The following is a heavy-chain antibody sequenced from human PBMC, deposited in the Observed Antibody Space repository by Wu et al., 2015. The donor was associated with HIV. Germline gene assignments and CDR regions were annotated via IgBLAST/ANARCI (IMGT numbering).Heavy chain of an antibody. J-gene: IGHJ6*02. V-gene: IGHV1-69*05. CDR1: GDGFTSYA. Sequence: QAQLLQFGAEVKKPGSSVKVTCKASGDGFTSYAVSWVRQAPGQGLEWMGGINPLFGTTRHAQKFQDRMTITTDEAKTIVYLKLDSLRFDDAAVYYCARNTDSVATSLYSLGVWGQGTTVTVSS. CDR3: ARNTDSVATSLYSLGV. D-gene: IGHD6-19*01. CDR2: INPLFGTT.